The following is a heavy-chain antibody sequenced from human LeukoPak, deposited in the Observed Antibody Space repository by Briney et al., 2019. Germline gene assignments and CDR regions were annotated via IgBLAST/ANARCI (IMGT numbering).Heavy chain of an antibody. Sequence: GGSLRLSCEASGFSFSSFSMSWVRQAPGKWLEWVSDISGSGANTHYADSVKGRFTISRDNFKNTLYVQMNSLRADDTAVYYCAKGLASDCWLGHDHWGQGTLVTVSS. V-gene: IGHV3-23*01. D-gene: IGHD2-21*01. CDR3: AKGLASDCWLGHDH. J-gene: IGHJ4*02. CDR1: GFSFSSFS. CDR2: ISGSGANT.